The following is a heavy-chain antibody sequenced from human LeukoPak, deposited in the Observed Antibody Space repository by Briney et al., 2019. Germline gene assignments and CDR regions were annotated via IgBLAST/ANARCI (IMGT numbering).Heavy chain of an antibody. Sequence: PSETLSLTCAVSGYSISSGYFWAWIRQAPGKGPEWIGSISHRGSTYSNPSLKSRVIVSVDTSNNQFSLRLTSVTAADTATYYCARDGYYYDGTFEYWGQGIRVAVSS. J-gene: IGHJ4*02. CDR2: ISHRGST. V-gene: IGHV4-38-2*02. CDR1: GYSISSGYF. D-gene: IGHD3-22*01. CDR3: ARDGYYYDGTFEY.